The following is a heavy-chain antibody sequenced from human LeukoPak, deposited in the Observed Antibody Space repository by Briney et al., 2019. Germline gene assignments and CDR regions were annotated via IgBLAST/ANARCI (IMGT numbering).Heavy chain of an antibody. CDR2: IYYTGIT. Sequence: PSETLSLTCTVSGGSISRDYWSWIRQPPGKGLEWIGYIYYTGITNYNPSLKSRVTISVDTSKNQFSLKLDSVTAADTAVYYCARGRAVYFQHWGQGTLVTVSS. CDR1: GGSISRDY. V-gene: IGHV4-59*12. J-gene: IGHJ1*01. CDR3: ARGRAVYFQH.